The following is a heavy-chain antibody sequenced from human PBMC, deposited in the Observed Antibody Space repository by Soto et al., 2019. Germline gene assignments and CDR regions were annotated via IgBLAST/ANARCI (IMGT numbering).Heavy chain of an antibody. CDR2: FDPEDGET. D-gene: IGHD4-17*01. J-gene: IGHJ4*02. CDR1: GYTLTELS. CDR3: ATEDYVRLSGVFDY. V-gene: IGHV1-24*01. Sequence: ASVTVACKVSGYTLTELSMHWVRQAPGKGLEWMGGFDPEDGETIYAQKFQGRVTVTEDTSTDTAYMELSSLRSEDTAVYYCATEDYVRLSGVFDYWGQGTLVTVSS.